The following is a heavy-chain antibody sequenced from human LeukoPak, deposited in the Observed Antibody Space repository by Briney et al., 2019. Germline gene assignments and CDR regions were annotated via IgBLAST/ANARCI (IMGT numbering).Heavy chain of an antibody. J-gene: IGHJ4*02. CDR2: INNDGSST. Sequence: PGGSLRLSCAASGFTFSSYWMHWVRHAPGKGLVWVSRINNDGSSTPYADSVKGRFTISRDNAKNTLYLQMNSLRAEDTAVYYCARSSHGCHDYWGQGTLVTVSS. D-gene: IGHD5-24*01. CDR3: ARSSHGCHDY. V-gene: IGHV3-74*01. CDR1: GFTFSSYW.